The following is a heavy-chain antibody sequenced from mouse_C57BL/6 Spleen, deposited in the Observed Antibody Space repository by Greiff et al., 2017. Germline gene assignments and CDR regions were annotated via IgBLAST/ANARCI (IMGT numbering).Heavy chain of an antibody. J-gene: IGHJ4*01. CDR3: ARGYGNYDYYAMDY. CDR1: GFTFTDYY. CDR2: IRNKANGYTT. Sequence: EVKLQESGGGLVQPGGSLSLSCAASGFTFTDYYMSWVRQPPGKALEWLGFIRNKANGYTTEYSASVKGRFTISRDNSQSILYLQMNALRAEDSATYYCARGYGNYDYYAMDYWGQGTSVTVSS. V-gene: IGHV7-3*01. D-gene: IGHD2-10*02.